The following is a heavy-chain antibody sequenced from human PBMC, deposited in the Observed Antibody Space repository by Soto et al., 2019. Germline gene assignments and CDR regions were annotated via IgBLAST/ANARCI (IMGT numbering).Heavy chain of an antibody. V-gene: IGHV3-49*04. CDR1: GFTFGAYA. CDR2: IRNRGYGRTT. J-gene: IGHJ4*02. D-gene: IGHD2-2*01. CDR3: VREDTGEDQLVSAHY. Sequence: EVQLVESGGGLVQPGQSLRLSCSASGFTFGAYAMSWVRKAPGKGLEWVGFIRNRGYGRTTEYAASVRGRLTISRDDSKIIAYLNKNSLQNEDTAVYYCVREDTGEDQLVSAHYWGQGTLVTVSS.